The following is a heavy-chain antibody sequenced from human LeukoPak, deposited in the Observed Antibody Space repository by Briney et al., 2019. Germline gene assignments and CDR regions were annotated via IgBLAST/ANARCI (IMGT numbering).Heavy chain of an antibody. J-gene: IGHJ3*02. CDR2: IYISGNT. CDR1: DGSISSYY. CDR3: ARGAANGSAVAFDI. V-gene: IGHV4-4*07. D-gene: IGHD6-13*01. Sequence: PSETLSLTCTVADGSISSYYWSWIRQPAGKGLDWIGRIYISGNTNYNPSLKSRVTMSVDTSKNQFSLKLSSVTAADTAVYYCARGAANGSAVAFDIWGQGTMVTVSS.